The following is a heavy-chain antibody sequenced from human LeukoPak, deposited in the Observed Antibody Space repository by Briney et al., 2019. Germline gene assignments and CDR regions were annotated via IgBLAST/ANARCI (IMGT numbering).Heavy chain of an antibody. CDR2: INHSGST. V-gene: IGHV4-34*01. CDR1: GGSLSGYY. J-gene: IGHJ4*02. D-gene: IGHD1-14*01. Sequence: SETLSLTCAVYGGSLSGYYWSWIRQPPGKGLEWIGEINHSGSTNYNPSLKSRVTISVDTSKNQFSLKLSSVTAADTAVYYCARVRNYPYYFDYWGQGTLVTVSS. CDR3: ARVRNYPYYFDY.